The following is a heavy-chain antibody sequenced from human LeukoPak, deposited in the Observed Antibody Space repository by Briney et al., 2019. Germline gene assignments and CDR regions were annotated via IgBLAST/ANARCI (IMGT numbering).Heavy chain of an antibody. CDR3: ARAGICTSCFLIGPVD. J-gene: IGHJ4*02. D-gene: IGHD2-2*01. Sequence: GASVKVSCKASGYTFTSYGISWVRQAPGQGLEWVGWISAYNGNTNYAQKLQGRVTMTTDTSTSTAYMELRSLRSDDTAVYYCARAGICTSCFLIGPVDWGQGAPVTVSS. CDR2: ISAYNGNT. CDR1: GYTFTSYG. V-gene: IGHV1-18*01.